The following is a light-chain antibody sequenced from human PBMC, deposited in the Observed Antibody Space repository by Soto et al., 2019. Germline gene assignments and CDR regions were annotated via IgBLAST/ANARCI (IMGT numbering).Light chain of an antibody. V-gene: IGKV1-6*01. J-gene: IGKJ2*01. Sequence: AIQMTQSPSSLSASVGDRVTITCRASQGVKNGLGWYQQRPGKGPKLLIYAASSLQSGVPSRFSGSGSGTDFTLTISSLQPEDFATYYCLQDYNFPYTFGQGTKLEIK. CDR3: LQDYNFPYT. CDR1: QGVKNG. CDR2: AAS.